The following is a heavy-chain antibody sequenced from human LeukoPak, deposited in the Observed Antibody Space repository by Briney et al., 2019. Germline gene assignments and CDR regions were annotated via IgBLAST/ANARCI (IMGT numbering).Heavy chain of an antibody. CDR1: GGSISSYY. CDR2: IYYSGST. J-gene: IGHJ4*02. D-gene: IGHD2-15*01. CDR3: ARGLGYCSGGSCYPFDY. V-gene: IGHV4-59*01. Sequence: SETLSLTCTVSGGSISSYYWSWIRQPPGKGLEWIGYIYYSGSTNYNPSLKSRVTISVDTSKNQFSLKLSSVTAADTAVYYCARGLGYCSGGSCYPFDYWGQGTLVTVSS.